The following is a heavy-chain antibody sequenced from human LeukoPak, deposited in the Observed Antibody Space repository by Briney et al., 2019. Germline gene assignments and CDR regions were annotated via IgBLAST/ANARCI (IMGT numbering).Heavy chain of an antibody. V-gene: IGHV3-48*03. Sequence: GGSLRLSCAASGFTFSSSEMNWVRQAPGKGLEWVSYISDSGKTRYYADSVKGRFTISRDNAKNSVYLQMNSLRAEDTALYYCARGSGSSWYFYFDYWGQGTLVTVSS. J-gene: IGHJ4*02. CDR2: ISDSGKTR. CDR3: ARGSGSSWYFYFDY. CDR1: GFTFSSSE. D-gene: IGHD6-13*01.